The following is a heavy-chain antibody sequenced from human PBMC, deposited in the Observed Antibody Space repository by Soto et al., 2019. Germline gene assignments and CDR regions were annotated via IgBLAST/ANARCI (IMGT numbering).Heavy chain of an antibody. V-gene: IGHV1-69*13. CDR2: IIPIFGTA. CDR1: GGTFSSYA. CDR3: ARVGGIEAAGYFDH. J-gene: IGHJ4*02. Sequence: SVKVSCKASGGTFSSYAISWVRQAPGQGLEWMGGIIPIFGTANYAQKFQGRVTITADESTSTAYMELSSLRSEDTAVYYCARVGGIEAAGYFDHWGQGTLVTVSS. D-gene: IGHD6-13*01.